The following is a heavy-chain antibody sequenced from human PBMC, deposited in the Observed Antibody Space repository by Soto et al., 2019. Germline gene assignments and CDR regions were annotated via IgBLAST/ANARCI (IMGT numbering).Heavy chain of an antibody. CDR1: GFTFDDYA. Sequence: PGGSLRLSCAASGFTFDDYAMHWVRQAPGKGLEWVSGISWNSGSIGYADSVKGRFTISRDNAKNSLYLQMNSLGAEDTALYYCAKESRYYYYGMDVWGQGTTVTVSS. CDR3: AKESRYYYYGMDV. J-gene: IGHJ6*02. CDR2: ISWNSGSI. D-gene: IGHD2-2*01. V-gene: IGHV3-9*01.